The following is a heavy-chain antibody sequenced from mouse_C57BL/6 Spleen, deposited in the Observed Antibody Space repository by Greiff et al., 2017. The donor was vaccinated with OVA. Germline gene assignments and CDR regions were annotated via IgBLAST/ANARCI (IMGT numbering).Heavy chain of an antibody. D-gene: IGHD1-1*01. CDR3: ARRGDYGSSVYAMDY. CDR2: IYPGDGDT. Sequence: QVQLQQSGAELVKPGASVKISCKASGYAFSSYWMNWVKQRPGKGLEWIGQIYPGDGDTNYNGKFKGKATLTADKSSSTAYMQLSSLTSEDSAVYIGARRGDYGSSVYAMDYWGQGTSVTVSS. V-gene: IGHV1-80*01. CDR1: GYAFSSYW. J-gene: IGHJ4*01.